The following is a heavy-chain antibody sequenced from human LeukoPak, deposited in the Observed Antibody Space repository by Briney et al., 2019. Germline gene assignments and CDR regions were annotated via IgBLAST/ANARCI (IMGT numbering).Heavy chain of an antibody. V-gene: IGHV1-8*03. Sequence: ASVKFSCKASGYTFTSYDINWVRQATGQGLEWMGWMNPNSGNTGYAQKFQGRVTITRNTSIGTAYMELSSLRSEDTAVYYCARAEYEYSSSNYYYYYYMDVWGKGTTVTVSS. J-gene: IGHJ6*03. D-gene: IGHD6-6*01. CDR2: MNPNSGNT. CDR3: ARAEYEYSSSNYYYYYYMDV. CDR1: GYTFTSYD.